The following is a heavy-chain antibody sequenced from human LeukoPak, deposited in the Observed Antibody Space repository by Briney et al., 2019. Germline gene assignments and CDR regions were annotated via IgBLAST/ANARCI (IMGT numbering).Heavy chain of an antibody. V-gene: IGHV1-8*01. CDR1: GYTFTSYD. D-gene: IGHD6-6*01. J-gene: IGHJ5*02. CDR2: MNPNSGNT. Sequence: ASVKVSCKASGYTFTSYDINWVRQATGQGLEWMGWMNPNSGNTGYAQKFQGRVTITRNTSISTAYMGLSSLRSEDTAVYYCARGPRRIAARPGYWFDPWGQGTLVTVSS. CDR3: ARGPRRIAARPGYWFDP.